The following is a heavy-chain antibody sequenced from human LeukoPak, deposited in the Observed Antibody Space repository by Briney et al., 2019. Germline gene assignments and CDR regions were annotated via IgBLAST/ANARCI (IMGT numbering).Heavy chain of an antibody. Sequence: SETLSLTCTVSGGSISSYYWSWIRQPPGKGLEWVGYIYYSGSTNCNPSLKSRVTISVDTSKNQFSLKLSSVTAADTAVYYCARGRDYGDNWFDPWGQGTLVTVSS. D-gene: IGHD4/OR15-4a*01. CDR2: IYYSGST. CDR3: ARGRDYGDNWFDP. CDR1: GGSISSYY. J-gene: IGHJ5*02. V-gene: IGHV4-59*01.